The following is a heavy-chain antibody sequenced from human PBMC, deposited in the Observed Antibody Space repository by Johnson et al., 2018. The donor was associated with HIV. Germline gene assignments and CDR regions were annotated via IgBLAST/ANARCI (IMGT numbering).Heavy chain of an antibody. CDR1: GFTVSSNY. CDR2: IKQDGSEK. V-gene: IGHV3-7*01. Sequence: VQLVESGGGLIQPGGSLRLSCAASGFTVSSNYMSWVRQAPGKGLEWVANIKQDGSEKYYVDSVKGRFTISRDNSKNTLYLQMNTLRADDTGVYFCARGREDSWGQGTMVTVSS. D-gene: IGHD1-26*01. CDR3: ARGREDS. J-gene: IGHJ3*01.